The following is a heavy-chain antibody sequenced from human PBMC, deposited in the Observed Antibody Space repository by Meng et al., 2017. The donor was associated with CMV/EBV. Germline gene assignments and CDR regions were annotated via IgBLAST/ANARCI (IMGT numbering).Heavy chain of an antibody. CDR1: GFTFSSYW. D-gene: IGHD3-10*01. V-gene: IGHV3-7*01. CDR2: IKQDGSEK. Sequence: GESLKISCAASGFTFSSYWMSWVRQAPGKGLEWVANIKQDGSEKYYVDSVKGRFTISRDNAKNSLYLQMNSLRAEDTAVYYCASHNVVLWFGELGYWGQGTLVTVSS. J-gene: IGHJ4*02. CDR3: ASHNVVLWFGELGY.